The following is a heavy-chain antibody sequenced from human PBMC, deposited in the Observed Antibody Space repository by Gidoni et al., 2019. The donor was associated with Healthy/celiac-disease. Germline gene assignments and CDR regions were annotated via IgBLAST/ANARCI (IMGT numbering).Heavy chain of an antibody. CDR2: SALTMVTQ. J-gene: IGHJ6*02. Sequence: QVQLVQSGAEVKKPGASVKVSCKASVSTFTSSGISWVRKPLDKCLRGLDGSALTMVTQKDEQKIQGRVTRTTDTATRTAYMELRSMRSEDTAVYYCARGGGDSSAGMDGGGQGTTVTVSS. CDR1: VSTFTSSG. D-gene: IGHD3-22*01. CDR3: ARGGGDSSAGMDG. V-gene: IGHV1-18*01.